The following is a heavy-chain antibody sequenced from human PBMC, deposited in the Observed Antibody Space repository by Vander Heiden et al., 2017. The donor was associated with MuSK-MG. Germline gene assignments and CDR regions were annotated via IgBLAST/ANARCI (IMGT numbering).Heavy chain of an antibody. Sequence: QVQLQESGPGLVKPSQTLSLTCSVSGASIGSSRYSWSWIRQPAGKGLEWIGRMYIGGSTDYNPSLKSRVSFSLDTSKNQFSLKVTSVTAADTAVYYCARDYVFGELPRGYYYGLDVWGQGTTGTVSS. V-gene: IGHV4-61*02. D-gene: IGHD3-10*01. CDR3: ARDYVFGELPRGYYYGLDV. CDR2: MYIGGST. J-gene: IGHJ6*02. CDR1: GASIGSSRYS.